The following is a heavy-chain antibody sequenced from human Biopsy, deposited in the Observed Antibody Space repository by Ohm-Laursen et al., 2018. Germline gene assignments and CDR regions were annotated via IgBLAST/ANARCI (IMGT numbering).Heavy chain of an antibody. D-gene: IGHD3-22*01. CDR1: GDSISSYY. Sequence: DTLSLTWTVPGDSISSYYWSWIRQPPGKGLQWIGYVYYTGSTDYNPSLQSRVTISVDTSKNHFSLRLRSVTPADTAIYYCARDRGYYSDRTVPGYFDLWGRGTLVTVSS. CDR3: ARDRGYYSDRTVPGYFDL. J-gene: IGHJ2*01. V-gene: IGHV4-59*01. CDR2: VYYTGST.